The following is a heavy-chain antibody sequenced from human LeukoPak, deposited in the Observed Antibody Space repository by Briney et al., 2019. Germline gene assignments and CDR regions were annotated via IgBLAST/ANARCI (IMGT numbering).Heavy chain of an antibody. V-gene: IGHV1-2*02. CDR3: ARVLKSQNLNPIDY. D-gene: IGHD2-8*01. CDR1: GYTFTGYY. J-gene: IGHJ4*02. CDR2: INPNSGGT. Sequence: PSASVKVSCKASGYTFTGYYMHWVRQAPGQGLEWMGWINPNSGGTNYAQKFQGRVTMTRDTSISTAYMELSRLRSDDTAVYYCARVLKSQNLNPIDYWGQGTLVTVSS.